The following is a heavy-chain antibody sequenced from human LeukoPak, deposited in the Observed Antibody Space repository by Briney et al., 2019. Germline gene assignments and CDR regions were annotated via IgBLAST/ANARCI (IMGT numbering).Heavy chain of an antibody. CDR3: AKGRRMAYYYMDV. J-gene: IGHJ6*03. V-gene: IGHV3-30*02. CDR2: IRYDGSNK. Sequence: QAGGSLRLSCAASGFTFSSYGMHWVRQAPGKGLEWVAFIRYDGSNKYYADSVKGRFTISRDNSKNTLYLQMNSLRAEDTAVYYCAKGRRMAYYYMDVWGKGTTVTVSS. CDR1: GFTFSSYG. D-gene: IGHD2-8*01.